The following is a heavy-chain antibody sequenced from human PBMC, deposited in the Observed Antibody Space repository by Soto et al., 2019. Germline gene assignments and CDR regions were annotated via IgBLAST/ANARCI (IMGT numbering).Heavy chain of an antibody. Sequence: PGEPLKISCKASGYSFTSYWIGWVRQMPGKGLEWMGIIYPGDSEIRYSPSFQGQVTLSADKSTSTACLQWSSLKASDTAMYYCARLMSSGHDVDYWGQGTLVTVSS. CDR2: IYPGDSEI. CDR3: ARLMSSGHDVDY. J-gene: IGHJ4*02. D-gene: IGHD6-19*01. V-gene: IGHV5-51*01. CDR1: GYSFTSYW.